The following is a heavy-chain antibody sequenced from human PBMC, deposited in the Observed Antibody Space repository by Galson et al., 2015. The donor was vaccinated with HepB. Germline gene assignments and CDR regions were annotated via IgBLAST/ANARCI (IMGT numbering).Heavy chain of an antibody. CDR2: IKQDGSEE. Sequence: SLRLSCAASGFTFRNYWMAWVRQTPGKGLEWVANIKQDGSEEYYVDSVKGRFTISRDNAKNSLYLQMNSLRAEDTAVYYCARGRDYSGNSLRAFDIWGQGTMVAVSS. D-gene: IGHD4-23*01. V-gene: IGHV3-7*01. CDR1: GFTFRNYW. CDR3: ARGRDYSGNSLRAFDI. J-gene: IGHJ3*02.